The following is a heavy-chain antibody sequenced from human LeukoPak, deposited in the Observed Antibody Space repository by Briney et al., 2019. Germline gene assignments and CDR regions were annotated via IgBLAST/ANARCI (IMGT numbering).Heavy chain of an antibody. Sequence: ASVKVSCKVSGYTLTELSMHWVRQAPGKGLEWMGGFDPEDGETIYAQKFQGRVTTTEDTSTDTAYMELSSLRSEDTAVYYCAAAGGLVPAAHTYFDYWGQGTLVTVSS. D-gene: IGHD2-2*01. CDR3: AAAGGLVPAAHTYFDY. V-gene: IGHV1-24*01. CDR2: FDPEDGET. J-gene: IGHJ4*02. CDR1: GYTLTELS.